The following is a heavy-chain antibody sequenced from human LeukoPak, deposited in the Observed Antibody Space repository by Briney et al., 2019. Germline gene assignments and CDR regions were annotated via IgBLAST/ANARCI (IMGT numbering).Heavy chain of an antibody. CDR2: IIPIFGTA. CDR3: ARPGGEGYTLLDY. V-gene: IGHV1-69*05. D-gene: IGHD5-18*01. CDR1: GGTFSSYA. Sequence: ASVKVSCRASGGTFSSYAISWVRQAPGQGLEWMGGIIPIFGTANYAQKFQGRVTITTDESTSTAYMELSSLRSEDTAVYYCARPGGEGYTLLDYWGKGTRVTVSS. J-gene: IGHJ4*02.